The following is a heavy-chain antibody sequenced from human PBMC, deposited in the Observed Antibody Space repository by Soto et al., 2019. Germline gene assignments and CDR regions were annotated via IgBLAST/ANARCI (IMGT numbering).Heavy chain of an antibody. D-gene: IGHD7-27*01. Sequence: GASVKVSCKASGGTFSSYAISWVRQAPGQGLEWMGGIIPIFGTANYAQKFQGRVTITADESTSTAYMELSSLRSEDTAVYYCARITGGSPAEYYFDYWGQGTLVTVSS. CDR3: ARITGGSPAEYYFDY. CDR2: IIPIFGTA. J-gene: IGHJ4*02. CDR1: GGTFSSYA. V-gene: IGHV1-69*13.